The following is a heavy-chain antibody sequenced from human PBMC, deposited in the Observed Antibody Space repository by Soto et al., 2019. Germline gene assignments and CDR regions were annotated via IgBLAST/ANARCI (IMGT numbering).Heavy chain of an antibody. CDR2: ISGSGADT. J-gene: IGHJ4*02. CDR1: GFTFSSHV. V-gene: IGHV3-23*01. CDR3: AMWAGSTSNWYGPFDY. Sequence: HPGGSLRLSCAAASAASGFTFSSHVMSWVRQAPGKGLEWVSAISGSGADTHHANSVKGRFTISRDNSKGTLYLQMNTLRADDTAVYYCAMWAGSTSNWYGPFDYWGQGTLVTVSS. D-gene: IGHD6-13*01.